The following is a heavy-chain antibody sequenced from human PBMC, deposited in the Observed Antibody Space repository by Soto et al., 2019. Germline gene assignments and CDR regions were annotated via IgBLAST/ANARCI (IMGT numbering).Heavy chain of an antibody. CDR1: GGSISSYY. CDR3: AREGLITGTSYYYYGMDV. V-gene: IGHV4-59*01. Sequence: PSETLSLTCTVAGGSISSYYWSWIRPPPGKGLEWIGYIYYSGSTNYNPSLKSRVTISVDTSKNQFSLKLSSVTAADTAVYYCAREGLITGTSYYYYGMDVWGQGTTVTVSS. J-gene: IGHJ6*02. D-gene: IGHD1-7*01. CDR2: IYYSGST.